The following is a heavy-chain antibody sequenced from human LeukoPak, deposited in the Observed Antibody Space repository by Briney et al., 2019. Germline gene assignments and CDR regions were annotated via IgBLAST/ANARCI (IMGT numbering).Heavy chain of an antibody. CDR3: ARGQHIQDY. Sequence: AGGSLRLSCAASGFTFSSYSMNWVRQAPGKGLEWVSYISSSSGTIYYADSVKGRFTISRDNAKNSLYLQMNSLRAEDTAVYYCARGQHIQDYWGQGTLVTVSS. CDR2: ISSSSGTI. CDR1: GFTFSSYS. D-gene: IGHD2-21*01. J-gene: IGHJ4*02. V-gene: IGHV3-48*01.